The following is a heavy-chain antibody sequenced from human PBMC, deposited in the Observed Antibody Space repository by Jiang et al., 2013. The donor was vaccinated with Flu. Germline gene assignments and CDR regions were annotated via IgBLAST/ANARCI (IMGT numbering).Heavy chain of an antibody. CDR3: ARGLTWGRYGANLYYVES. D-gene: IGHD3-16*01. CDR2: IYSDGDT. Sequence: VQLLESGGGLIQPGGSLRLSCAVSGFFVRNDYMTWVRQAPGKGLEWVSVIYSDGDTYYADSLKGRFSISRDISKNTLHLQMNSLRAEDTAVYFCARGLTWGRYGANLYYVESWGPG. J-gene: IGHJ4*02. CDR1: GFFVRNDY. V-gene: IGHV3-53*01.